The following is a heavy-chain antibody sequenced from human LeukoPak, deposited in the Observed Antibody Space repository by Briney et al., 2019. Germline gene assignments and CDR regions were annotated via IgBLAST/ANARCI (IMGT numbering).Heavy chain of an antibody. Sequence: PGGSLRLSCAASGFTFSDYYMSWIRQAPGKGLEWVSYISSSGSTIYYADSVKGRFTISRDNAKNSLYLQMNSLRAEDTAVYHCARDGECYCSSTSCPFCMDVWGKGTTVTVSS. CDR1: GFTFSDYY. D-gene: IGHD2-2*01. CDR2: ISSSGSTI. J-gene: IGHJ6*03. CDR3: ARDGECYCSSTSCPFCMDV. V-gene: IGHV3-11*04.